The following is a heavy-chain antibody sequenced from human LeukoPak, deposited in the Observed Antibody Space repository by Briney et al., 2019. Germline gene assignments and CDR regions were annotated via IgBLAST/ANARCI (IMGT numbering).Heavy chain of an antibody. D-gene: IGHD3-22*01. J-gene: IGHJ4*02. Sequence: GGSLRLSCAASGFTFSSYSMNWVRQAPGKGLEWVSSISSSSSYIYYADSVKGRFTISRDSAKNSLCLQMNSLRAEDTAVYYWAREHSSGFMDYWGQGTLVTVSS. CDR2: ISSSSSYI. V-gene: IGHV3-21*01. CDR3: AREHSSGFMDY. CDR1: GFTFSSYS.